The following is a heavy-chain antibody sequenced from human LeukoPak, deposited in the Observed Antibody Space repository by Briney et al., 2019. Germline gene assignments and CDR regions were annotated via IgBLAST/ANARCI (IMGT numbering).Heavy chain of an antibody. J-gene: IGHJ4*02. CDR3: ARLVQDDILAGYSTYYFDY. Sequence: PSETLSLTCAVSGGSISSSNLWSWVRQPPGKGLEWIGETYHSGSTNYNPSLKSRVTISVDKSKNKFSLKLSSVTAAVTAVYYCARLVQDDILAGYSTYYFDYGGQGTLVTVSS. CDR2: TYHSGST. V-gene: IGHV4-4*02. CDR1: GGSISSSNL. D-gene: IGHD3-9*01.